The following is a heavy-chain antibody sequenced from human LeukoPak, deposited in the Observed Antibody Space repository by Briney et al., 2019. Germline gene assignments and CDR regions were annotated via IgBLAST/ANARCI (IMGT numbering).Heavy chain of an antibody. Sequence: GGALRLSCAASGFTFSSDGMHGVRQAPGKGLEWVAVISYDGSNKYYADSVKGRFTISRDNSKNTLYLQMNSLRAEDTAVYYCAIQDSGSYPDYWGQGTLVTVSS. J-gene: IGHJ4*02. CDR1: GFTFSSDG. CDR2: ISYDGSNK. D-gene: IGHD1-26*01. CDR3: AIQDSGSYPDY. V-gene: IGHV3-30*03.